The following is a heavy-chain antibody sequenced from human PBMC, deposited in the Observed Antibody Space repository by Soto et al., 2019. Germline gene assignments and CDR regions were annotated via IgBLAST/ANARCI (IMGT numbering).Heavy chain of an antibody. CDR2: IYYSGST. Sequence: SETLSLTCTVSGGSLSSYYWTWIRQPPGKGLEWIGYIYYSGSTKYNPSLKSRVTISVDTSNNQFSLKLSSVAAADTAVYYCASQGSNCGIYYYYYMDVSRKGTTVTVSS. V-gene: IGHV4-59*08. J-gene: IGHJ6*03. D-gene: IGHD4-4*01. CDR3: ASQGSNCGIYYYYYMDV. CDR1: GGSLSSYY.